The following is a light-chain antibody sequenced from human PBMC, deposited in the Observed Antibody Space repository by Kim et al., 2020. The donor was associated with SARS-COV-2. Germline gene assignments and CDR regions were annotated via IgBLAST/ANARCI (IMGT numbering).Light chain of an antibody. Sequence: QAVVTQEPSLTVSPGGTVTLTCGFDTGAVTSGHCPHWFQQRPGQAPRTLIYDTSNSLSWTPARFSGSLLGGKAALTLSGAQPDDEADYYCLLFNGGDVVFGRGTQLTVL. CDR1: TGAVTSGHC. CDR3: LLFNGGDVV. J-gene: IGLJ2*01. V-gene: IGLV7-46*01. CDR2: DTS.